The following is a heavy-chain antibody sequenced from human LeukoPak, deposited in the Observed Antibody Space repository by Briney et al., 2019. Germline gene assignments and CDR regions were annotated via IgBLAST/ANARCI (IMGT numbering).Heavy chain of an antibody. Sequence: PGGSLRLSCAASGFTFSSYGMHWVRQAPGKGLEWVAFIRYDGSNKYYADSVKGRFTVSRDNSENTLFLQMNGLRDEDTAVYYCARGGYQLLYLTDYYYYYMDVWGKGTTVTVSS. J-gene: IGHJ6*03. CDR1: GFTFSSYG. V-gene: IGHV3-30*02. D-gene: IGHD2-2*02. CDR3: ARGGYQLLYLTDYYYYYMDV. CDR2: IRYDGSNK.